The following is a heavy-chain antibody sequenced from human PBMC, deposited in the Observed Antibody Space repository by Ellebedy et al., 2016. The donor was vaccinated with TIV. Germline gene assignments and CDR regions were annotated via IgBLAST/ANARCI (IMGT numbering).Heavy chain of an antibody. CDR3: ARGLWFGVLLYLDH. CDR2: INPNTGAT. V-gene: IGHV1-2*02. CDR1: VYSFSAYY. J-gene: IGHJ4*02. Sequence: AASVQVSCKASVYSFSAYYIHWVRQAPGQGLEWMAWINPNTGATHYAQSFQGRVTLTTDTSISTAYMELSGPTSDDTALYFCARGLWFGVLLYLDHWGQGTLITVSS. D-gene: IGHD3-10*01.